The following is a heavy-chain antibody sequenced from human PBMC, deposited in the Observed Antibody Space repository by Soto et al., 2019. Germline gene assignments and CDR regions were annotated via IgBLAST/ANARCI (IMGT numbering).Heavy chain of an antibody. Sequence: QVQLQESGPGLVKPSETLSLTCNVSGGSLRGYYWNWIRQPPGKGLEWIGYLYYSGSTNYNPSLESRVPISVDTSKNQLSLELTSVTAADTAVYYCARGSEDYNGWYSDLWGRGTPVTVSS. CDR3: ARGSEDYNGWYSDL. J-gene: IGHJ2*01. D-gene: IGHD4-4*01. CDR1: GGSLRGYY. V-gene: IGHV4-59*03. CDR2: LYYSGST.